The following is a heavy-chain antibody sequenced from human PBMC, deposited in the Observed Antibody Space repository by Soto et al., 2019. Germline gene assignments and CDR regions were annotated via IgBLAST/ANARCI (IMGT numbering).Heavy chain of an antibody. CDR1: GYTFTSYG. Sequence: QVQLVQSGAEVKKPGASVKVSCKASGYTFTSYGISWVRQAPGQGLEWMGWISAYNGNTNYAQKLQGRVTMTTDTSTSTAYMEVRSLRSDDTAVYYCAGAQGAVTTAWYFDLWGRGTLVTVSS. D-gene: IGHD4-17*01. CDR2: ISAYNGNT. CDR3: AGAQGAVTTAWYFDL. V-gene: IGHV1-18*04. J-gene: IGHJ2*01.